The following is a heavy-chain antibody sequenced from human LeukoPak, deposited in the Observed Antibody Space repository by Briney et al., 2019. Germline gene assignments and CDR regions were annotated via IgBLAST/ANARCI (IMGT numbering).Heavy chain of an antibody. CDR1: GFTFSSYW. CDR2: INSDGSST. CDR3: ARRGSHWNYRKDWFDP. J-gene: IGHJ5*02. D-gene: IGHD1-7*01. V-gene: IGHV3-74*01. Sequence: GGSLRLSCAASGFTFSSYWMHWVRQAPGKGLVWVSRINSDGSSTSYADSVKGRFTISRDNAKNTLYLQMNSLRAEDTAVYYCARRGSHWNYRKDWFDPWGQGTLVTVSS.